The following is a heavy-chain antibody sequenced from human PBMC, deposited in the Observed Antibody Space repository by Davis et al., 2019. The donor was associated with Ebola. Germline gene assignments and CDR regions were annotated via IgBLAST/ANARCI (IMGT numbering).Heavy chain of an antibody. J-gene: IGHJ1*01. CDR2: INPNSGGT. V-gene: IGHV1-2*02. D-gene: IGHD4-17*01. CDR3: ATPGDYGSEYFQH. Sequence: ASVKVSCKASGYTFTGYYMHWVRQAPGQGLEWMGWINPNSGGTNYAQKFQGRVTMTRDTSISTAYMELSRLRSDDTAVYYCATPGDYGSEYFQHWGQGTLVTVSS. CDR1: GYTFTGYY.